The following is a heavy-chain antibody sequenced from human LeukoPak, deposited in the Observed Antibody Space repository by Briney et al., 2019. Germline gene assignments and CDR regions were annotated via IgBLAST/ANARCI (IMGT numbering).Heavy chain of an antibody. CDR3: ATYLRNTAAGYYYFEY. V-gene: IGHV3-21*01. Sequence: GGSLRLSCTASGFTFSSYSMNWVRQAPGKGLEWVSFISSSSTYIYYAESVKGRFTISRDNAKNSVSLQMNSLRAEDTAIYYCATYLRNTAAGYYYFEYWGQGTLVTVSS. CDR1: GFTFSSYS. J-gene: IGHJ4*02. CDR2: ISSSSTYI. D-gene: IGHD6-13*01.